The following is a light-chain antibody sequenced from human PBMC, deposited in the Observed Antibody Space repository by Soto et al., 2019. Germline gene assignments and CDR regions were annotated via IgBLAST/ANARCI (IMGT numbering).Light chain of an antibody. CDR2: GAS. V-gene: IGKV3-20*01. Sequence: EIVLTQSPATLSVSPGERVTFSCRASQSVSYYLAWYQQKPGQAPRLPIYGASNRATGIPDRFSGSGSGTDFTLTIGRLEPDDFAVYYCQQYGNSPLTFGGGTKVDIK. J-gene: IGKJ4*01. CDR1: QSVSYY. CDR3: QQYGNSPLT.